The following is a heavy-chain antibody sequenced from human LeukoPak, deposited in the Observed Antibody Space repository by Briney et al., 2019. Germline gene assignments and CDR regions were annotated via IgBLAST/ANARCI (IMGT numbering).Heavy chain of an antibody. CDR1: GFTFSGFD. CDR3: ARVGIGGAYYNDH. V-gene: IGHV3-23*01. J-gene: IGHJ5*02. CDR2: ISGSGGST. D-gene: IGHD3-22*01. Sequence: PGGSLRLSCAASGFTFSGFDMSWVRQAPGKGLEWVSSISGSGGSTYYADSVKGRFTISRDTSKNTLFLQMNSLRAEDTAVYYCARVGIGGAYYNDHWGQGTLVTVSS.